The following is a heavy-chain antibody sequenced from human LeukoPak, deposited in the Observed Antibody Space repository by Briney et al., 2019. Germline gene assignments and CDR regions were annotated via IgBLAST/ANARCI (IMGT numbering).Heavy chain of an antibody. CDR2: ISSTSSYI. V-gene: IGHV3-21*01. CDR1: GFTFSNYN. J-gene: IGHJ4*02. CDR3: AKDTLNHYSRPYYFDY. D-gene: IGHD6-13*01. Sequence: NTGGSLRLSCATSGFTFSNYNMNWVRQAPGKGLEWVSSISSTSSYIYYADSVKGRFTISRDNAKKSLYLQMNSLRVEDTAVYYCAKDTLNHYSRPYYFDYWGQGTLVTVSS.